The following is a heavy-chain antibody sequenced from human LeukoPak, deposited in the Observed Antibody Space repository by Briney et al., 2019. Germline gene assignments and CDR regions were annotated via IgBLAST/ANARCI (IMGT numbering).Heavy chain of an antibody. J-gene: IGHJ6*03. D-gene: IGHD7-27*01. V-gene: IGHV1-69*05. CDR1: GYTFTGDY. Sequence: SVKVSCKASGYTFTGDYMHWVRQAPGQGLEWMGGIIPIIGTPNYAQKFQGRVTITTDESTSTAYMELSSLRSEDTAVYYCARVTGPNSYYYYYMDVWGKGTTVTVSS. CDR3: ARVTGPNSYYYYYMDV. CDR2: IIPIIGTP.